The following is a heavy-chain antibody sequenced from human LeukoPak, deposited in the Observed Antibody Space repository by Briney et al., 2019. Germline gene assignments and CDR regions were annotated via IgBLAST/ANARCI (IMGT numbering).Heavy chain of an antibody. CDR3: ARGTPSYDFWSGLEDY. Sequence: SVKVSCKASGYTFTSYGISWVRQAPGQGLEWMGWISAYNGNTNYAQKFQGWVTMTRDTSISTAYMELSRLRSDDTAVYYCARGTPSYDFWSGLEDYWGQGTLVTVSS. D-gene: IGHD3-3*01. J-gene: IGHJ4*02. CDR2: ISAYNGNT. V-gene: IGHV1-18*01. CDR1: GYTFTSYG.